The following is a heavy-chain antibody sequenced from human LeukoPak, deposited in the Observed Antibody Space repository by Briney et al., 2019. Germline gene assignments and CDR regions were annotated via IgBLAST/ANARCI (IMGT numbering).Heavy chain of an antibody. CDR3: ARRQELIDY. D-gene: IGHD1-1*01. CDR1: GGSISSYY. J-gene: IGHJ4*02. Sequence: NPSETLSLTCTVSGGSISSYYWSWIRQPPGKGLEWIGSIYYSGSTYYNPSLKSRVTISVDTSKNQFSLKLSSVTAADTAVYYCARRQELIDYWGQGTLVTVSS. CDR2: IYYSGST. V-gene: IGHV4-59*05.